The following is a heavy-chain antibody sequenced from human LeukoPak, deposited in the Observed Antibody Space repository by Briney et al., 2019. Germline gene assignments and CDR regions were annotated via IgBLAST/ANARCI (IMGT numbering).Heavy chain of an antibody. CDR2: SYEGGTT. J-gene: IGHJ4*02. D-gene: IGHD2-15*01. CDR3: VSQYCDGGNCYPYFDS. Sequence: PSETLSLTCAVSGGSIRSAGYAWNWIRQPPGKGLEWIGYSYEGGTTYYTPSLESRVSISVDRSKNQYSLRLTSVTAADTAVYFCVSQYCDGGNCYPYFDSWGQGTLVTVSS. V-gene: IGHV4-30-2*01. CDR1: GGSIRSAGYA.